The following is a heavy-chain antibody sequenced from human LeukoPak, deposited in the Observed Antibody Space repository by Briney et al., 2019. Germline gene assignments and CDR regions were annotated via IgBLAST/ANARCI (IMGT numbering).Heavy chain of an antibody. CDR2: FDPEDGET. CDR1: GYTLTELS. V-gene: IGHV1-24*01. J-gene: IGHJ4*02. Sequence: ASVKVSCKVSGYTLTELSMHWVRQAPGKGLEWMGGFDPEDGETIYAQKFQGRVTMTEDTSTDTAYMVLSSLRSEDTAVYYCATASLYCGGDCFDYWGQGTLVTVSS. D-gene: IGHD2-21*01. CDR3: ATASLYCGGDCFDY.